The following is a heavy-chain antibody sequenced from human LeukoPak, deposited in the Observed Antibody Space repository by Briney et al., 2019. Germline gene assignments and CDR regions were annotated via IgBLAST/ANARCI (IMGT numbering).Heavy chain of an antibody. CDR2: IKQDGSEE. CDR1: GYTFTSYW. Sequence: PGGSLRLSCTASGYTFTSYWMSWVRQAPGKGLEWVASIKQDGSEEDYVDSVKGRFTISRDNAKNSLYLQMNSLRAEDTAVYYCARGSVVVVAASWFDPWGQGTLVTVSS. V-gene: IGHV3-7*01. CDR3: ARGSVVVVAASWFDP. D-gene: IGHD2-15*01. J-gene: IGHJ5*02.